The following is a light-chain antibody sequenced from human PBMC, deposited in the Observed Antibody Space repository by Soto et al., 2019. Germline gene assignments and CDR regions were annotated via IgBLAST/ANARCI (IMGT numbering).Light chain of an antibody. J-gene: IGKJ1*01. Sequence: EIVLTQSPATLSLSPGERATLSCRASQSVSSYLAWYQQKPGQAPRLLIYDASNRATGIPARFSGSGSGTDFTLTISSLGPEDFAVYYCQQRSIWPWTLGRGTKVEIK. V-gene: IGKV3-11*01. CDR2: DAS. CDR3: QQRSIWPWT. CDR1: QSVSSY.